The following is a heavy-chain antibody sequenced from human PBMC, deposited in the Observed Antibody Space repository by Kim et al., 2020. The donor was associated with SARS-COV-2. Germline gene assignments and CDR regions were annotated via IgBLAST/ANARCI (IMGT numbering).Heavy chain of an antibody. Sequence: SVKVSCNCGGSGDTFITFSASWVRQAPGQGLEWIGGTVPSTGRTVYAQNFQDRFTIRADEVTPTVYLEVNSLTSEDTAMYYCAGDRGYSFGNVDGLGVWGQGTMVIVAS. V-gene: IGHV1-69*13. D-gene: IGHD5-18*01. CDR2: TVPSTGRT. CDR3: AGDRGYSFGNVDGLGV. CDR1: GDTFITFS. J-gene: IGHJ6*02.